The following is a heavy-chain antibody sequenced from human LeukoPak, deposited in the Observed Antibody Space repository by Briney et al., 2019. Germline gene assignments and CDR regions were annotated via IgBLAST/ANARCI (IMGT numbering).Heavy chain of an antibody. V-gene: IGHV4-34*01. CDR1: DGSFRVDY. Sequence: SETLSLTCAVYDGSFRVDYWSWIRQPPGKGLEWIGEINQSGSTNYNPSLKSRVTISVDTSKNQFSLKLSSVTAADTAVYFCARGGDFWRGVGWFDPWGQGTLVTVSS. CDR3: ARGGDFWRGVGWFDP. D-gene: IGHD3-3*01. J-gene: IGHJ5*02. CDR2: INQSGST.